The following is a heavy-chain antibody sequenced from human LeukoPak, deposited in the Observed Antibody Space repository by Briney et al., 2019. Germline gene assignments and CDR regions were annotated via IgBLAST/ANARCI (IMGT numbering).Heavy chain of an antibody. V-gene: IGHV1-69*13. CDR1: GGTFSRHT. Sequence: SVKVSCTASGGTFSRHTISWVRRSPGQGLEWMGGITPMFGTSNYAQKFRGRVTITADESTSTAYVELSSLRSEDTAVYYCARDNVFWYFDLWGRGTLVTVSS. CDR3: ARDNVFWYFDL. CDR2: ITPMFGTS. D-gene: IGHD3-10*01. J-gene: IGHJ2*01.